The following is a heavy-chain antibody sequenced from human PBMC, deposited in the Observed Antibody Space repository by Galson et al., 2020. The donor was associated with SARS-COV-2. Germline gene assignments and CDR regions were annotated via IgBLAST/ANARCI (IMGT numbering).Heavy chain of an antibody. CDR3: ARDQAPGYFYGSGSYYNSDY. Sequence: SETLSLTCTVSGGSISSSTYHWGWIRHPPGKGLEWIGSIYYSGSTYYNPSLKSRVTISVDTSKNQFSLKMNSLTAADTAVYYCARDQAPGYFYGSGSYYNSDYWGQGTLVTVSS. J-gene: IGHJ4*02. V-gene: IGHV4-39*07. CDR1: GGSISSSTYH. D-gene: IGHD3-10*01. CDR2: IYYSGST.